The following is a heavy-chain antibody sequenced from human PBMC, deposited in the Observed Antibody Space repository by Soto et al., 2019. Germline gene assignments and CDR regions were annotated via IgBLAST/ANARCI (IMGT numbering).Heavy chain of an antibody. V-gene: IGHV4-34*01. D-gene: IGHD6-13*01. J-gene: IGHJ4*02. CDR2: INHSGST. CDR3: ARGGARNSTSWYSGFDY. CDR1: GGSVSSEHYY. Sequence: SETLSLTCTVSGGSVSSEHYYWNWIRQPPGKGLEWIGEINHSGSTNYSPSLKSRVTISVDRSKNQFSLKLSSVTAADTAVYYCARGGARNSTSWYSGFDYWGQRTLVTVSS.